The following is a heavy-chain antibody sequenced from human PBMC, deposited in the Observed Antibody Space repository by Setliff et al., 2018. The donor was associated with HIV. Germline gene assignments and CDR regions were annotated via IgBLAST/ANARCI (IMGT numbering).Heavy chain of an antibody. CDR3: AKAARDYYDSSGYYIGIDY. J-gene: IGHJ4*02. D-gene: IGHD3-22*01. CDR2: ISGSAGST. V-gene: IGHV3-23*01. CDR1: GLILSDQF. Sequence: PGGSLRLSCAVSGLILSDQFIDWVRQAPGKGLEWVSAISGSAGSTYYADSVKGRFTISRDNSKSTLYLQMNSLSAEDTAVYYCAKAARDYYDSSGYYIGIDYWGRGTLVTVSS.